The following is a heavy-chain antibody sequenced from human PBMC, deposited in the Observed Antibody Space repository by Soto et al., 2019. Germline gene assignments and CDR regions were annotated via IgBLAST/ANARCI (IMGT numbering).Heavy chain of an antibody. D-gene: IGHD3-10*01. V-gene: IGHV3-30-3*01. J-gene: IGHJ6*02. CDR1: GFTFSSYA. CDR2: ISYDGSNK. Sequence: SLRLSCASSGFTFSSYAMHWVRQAPGKGLEWVAVISYDGSNKYYADSVKGRFTISRDNSKNTLYLQMNSLRAEDTAVYYCAREGFGELFPLYGMDVWGQGTTVTVSS. CDR3: AREGFGELFPLYGMDV.